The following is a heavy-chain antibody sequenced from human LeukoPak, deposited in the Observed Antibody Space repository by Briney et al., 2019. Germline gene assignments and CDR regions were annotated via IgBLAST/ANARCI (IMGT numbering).Heavy chain of an antibody. D-gene: IGHD2-21*02. J-gene: IGHJ4*02. Sequence: PGGSLRLSCAASGFTFSRYWMHWVRHAPGKGLVWVSRINSDGSSTSYADSVKGRFTISRDNAKNTLYLQMNSLRAEDTAVYYCTSSPYCGGDCYFDYWGQGTLVTVSS. CDR1: GFTFSRYW. CDR3: TSSPYCGGDCYFDY. CDR2: INSDGSST. V-gene: IGHV3-74*01.